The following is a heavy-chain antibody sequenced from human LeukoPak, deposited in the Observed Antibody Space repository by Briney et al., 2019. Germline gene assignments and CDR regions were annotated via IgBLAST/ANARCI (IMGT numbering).Heavy chain of an antibody. J-gene: IGHJ3*02. CDR3: ARPQHDALDI. D-gene: IGHD1-1*01. Sequence: SETLSLTCTVSGVSITSYYWSWVRQPPGRGLEWIGYIYYTGSTNYNPSLKSRVTISVDTSKSQFSLELSSVTAADTAVYYCARPQHDALDIWGQGTMVTVSS. CDR1: GVSITSYY. CDR2: IYYTGST. V-gene: IGHV4-59*08.